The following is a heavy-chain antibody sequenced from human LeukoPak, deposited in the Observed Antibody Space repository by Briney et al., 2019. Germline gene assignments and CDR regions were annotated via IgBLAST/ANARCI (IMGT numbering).Heavy chain of an antibody. CDR3: ARDRDDGGFEY. CDR2: INQDGRVK. D-gene: IGHD4-23*01. Sequence: GGSLRPSCAASGFTFSNYWLSWVRQAPEKGLEWVANINQDGRVKQYVDSMKGRFTISRDNAKNSLYLQMNSLRAEDAAVYYCARDRDDGGFEYWGQGTLVTVSS. V-gene: IGHV3-7*01. CDR1: GFTFSNYW. J-gene: IGHJ4*02.